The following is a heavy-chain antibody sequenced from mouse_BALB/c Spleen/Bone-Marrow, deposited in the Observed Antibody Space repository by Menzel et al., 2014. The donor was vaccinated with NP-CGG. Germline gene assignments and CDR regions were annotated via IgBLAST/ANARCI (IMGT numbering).Heavy chain of an antibody. J-gene: IGHJ2*01. V-gene: IGHV14-3*02. CDR1: GFNIKDTY. Sequence: VPLQQSGAELVKPGASVKLSCTASGFNIKDTYMHWVKQRPEQGLEWIGRIDPANGNTKYDTNFQGKATITADTSFNTAYLQFSSMTSEGTAVNYCAGYRLRSYFDHWGQGTTLPVSS. CDR2: IDPANGNT. CDR3: AGYRLRSYFDH. D-gene: IGHD3-2*02.